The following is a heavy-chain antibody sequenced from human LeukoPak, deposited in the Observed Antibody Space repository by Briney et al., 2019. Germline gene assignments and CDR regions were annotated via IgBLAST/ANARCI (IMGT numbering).Heavy chain of an antibody. CDR3: ARSGVWSSSSLVDY. CDR2: ISSSSSTI. CDR1: GFTFSSYS. J-gene: IGHJ4*02. V-gene: IGHV3-48*01. Sequence: GGSLRLSCAASGFTFSSYSMNWVRQAPGKGLEWVSYISSSSSTIYYADSVKGRFTISRDNAKNSLYLQMNSLRAEDTAVYYCARSGVWSSSSLVDYWGQGTLVTVSS. D-gene: IGHD6-6*01.